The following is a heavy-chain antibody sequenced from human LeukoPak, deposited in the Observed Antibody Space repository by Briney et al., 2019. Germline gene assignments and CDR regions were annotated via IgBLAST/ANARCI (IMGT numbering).Heavy chain of an antibody. D-gene: IGHD3-22*01. J-gene: IGHJ5*02. CDR3: AREGVVGGEWFDP. CDR1: GFTFRNYA. CDR2: ISYDGSNK. Sequence: PGGSLRLSCAPSGFTFRNYAMHWVRQAPGKGLEWVAVISYDGSNKYYADSVKGRFTISRDNSKNTLYLQMNSLRAEDTAVYYGAREGVVGGEWFDPWGQGTLVTVSS. V-gene: IGHV3-30*04.